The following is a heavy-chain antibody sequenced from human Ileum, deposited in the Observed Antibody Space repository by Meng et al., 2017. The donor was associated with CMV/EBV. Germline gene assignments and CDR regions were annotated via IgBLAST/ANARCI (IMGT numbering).Heavy chain of an antibody. Sequence: GESLKISCAASGFTFSAYWMHWVRQAPGKGLVWVSHINGDGSNTSYADSVRGRFTISRDNAKNTLYLQMSSLRVEDTAVYYCATSMLRGLSRSYYPMDVWGQGTTVTVYS. CDR3: ATSMLRGLSRSYYPMDV. J-gene: IGHJ6*02. CDR2: INGDGSNT. D-gene: IGHD3-10*01. CDR1: GFTFSAYW. V-gene: IGHV3-74*01.